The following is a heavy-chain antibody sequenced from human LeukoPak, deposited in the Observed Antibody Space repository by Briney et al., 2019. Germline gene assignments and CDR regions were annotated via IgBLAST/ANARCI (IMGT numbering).Heavy chain of an antibody. CDR1: GFTFSNHA. CDR3: ARALTSYDLGYCSSTSCQNNWFDP. J-gene: IGHJ5*02. Sequence: GGSLRLSCAASGFTFSNHAMSWVRQAPGKGLEWVSSISGSGGSTYYADSVKGRFTISRDNAKNSLYLQMNSLRAEDTAVYYCARALTSYDLGYCSSTSCQNNWFDPWGQGTLVTVSS. V-gene: IGHV3-23*01. D-gene: IGHD2-2*01. CDR2: ISGSGGST.